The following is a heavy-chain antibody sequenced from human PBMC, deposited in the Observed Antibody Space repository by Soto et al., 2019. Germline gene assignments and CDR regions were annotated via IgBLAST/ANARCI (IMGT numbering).Heavy chain of an antibody. CDR1: GFTFGSYS. CDR2: ISSSSSYI. Sequence: GGSLRLSCAASGFTFGSYSMNWVRQAPGKGLEWVSSISSSSSYIYYADSVKGRFTISRDNAKNSLYLQMDSLGAEDTAVYYCARDWGIAVADYWGQGTLVSVSS. V-gene: IGHV3-21*01. D-gene: IGHD6-19*01. CDR3: ARDWGIAVADY. J-gene: IGHJ4*02.